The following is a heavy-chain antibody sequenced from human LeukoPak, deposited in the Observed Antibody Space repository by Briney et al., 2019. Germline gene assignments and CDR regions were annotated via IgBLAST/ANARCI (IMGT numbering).Heavy chain of an antibody. CDR2: ISGGSGST. V-gene: IGHV3-23*01. CDR3: AKDFYYDGSGSFDH. J-gene: IGHJ4*02. D-gene: IGHD3-22*01. CDR1: GFSFNSYA. Sequence: GGSLRLSCAASGFSFNSYAMSWVRQAPGKRLEGVSAISGGSGSTYYADSVKGRFTISRDNSKNTLYLQMNSLRAEDTAVYYCAKDFYYDGSGSFDHWGQGTLVTVSS.